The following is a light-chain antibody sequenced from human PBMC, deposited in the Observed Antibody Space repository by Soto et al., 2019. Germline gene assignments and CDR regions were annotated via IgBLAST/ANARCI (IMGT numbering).Light chain of an antibody. CDR3: QQYNKWPPWT. CDR1: QSVDIN. V-gene: IGKV3-15*01. J-gene: IGKJ1*01. CDR2: GAS. Sequence: EIMLSQSPATLSVSPGERVSLSCRASQSVDINLAWYQQKPGQAPRLLIYGASTRATDFPARFSGSGSGTEFTLTISGLQSDDFAVYFCQQYNKWPPWTYGHGTKVDIK.